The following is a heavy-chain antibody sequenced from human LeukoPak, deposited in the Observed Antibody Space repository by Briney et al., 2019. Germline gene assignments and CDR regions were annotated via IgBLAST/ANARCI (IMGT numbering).Heavy chain of an antibody. J-gene: IGHJ4*02. CDR3: ARGFRDTAMVTRSYYFDY. V-gene: IGHV4-59*01. Sequence: PSETLSLTCTVSGGSISSYYWSWIRQPPGKGLEWIGYIYYSGSTNYNPSLKSRVTISVDTSKNQFSLKLSSVTAADTAVYYCARGFRDTAMVTRSYYFDYWGQGTLVTVSS. CDR2: IYYSGST. D-gene: IGHD5-18*01. CDR1: GGSISSYY.